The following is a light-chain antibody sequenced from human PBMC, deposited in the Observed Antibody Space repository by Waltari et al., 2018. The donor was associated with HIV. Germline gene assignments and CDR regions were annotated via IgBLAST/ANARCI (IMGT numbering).Light chain of an antibody. CDR3: QQYNIKPRGNT. Sequence: DIVMTQSPAILSVSPGERVPLSCRARQGGGLNLAGYQQTVGQAPRRIIYGADARAAQIPVRFSGSGSGTDFTLTIDSLQSEDFATYYCQQYNIKPRGNTFGQGTKLQIK. CDR1: QGGGLN. V-gene: IGKV3-15*01. CDR2: GAD. J-gene: IGKJ2*01.